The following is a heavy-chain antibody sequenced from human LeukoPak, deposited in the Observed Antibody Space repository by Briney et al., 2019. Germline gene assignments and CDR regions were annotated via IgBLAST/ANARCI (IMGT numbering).Heavy chain of an antibody. CDR3: AKGHGAVIRDFDAFDI. CDR1: GLTFSSYG. V-gene: IGHV3-30*18. D-gene: IGHD2-21*01. CDR2: ISSDGSNK. J-gene: IGHJ3*02. Sequence: GGSLRLSCAASGLTFSSYGMHWVRQAPGKGLEWVAVISSDGSNKYYADSVKGRFTISRDNSKNTLYLQMDSLRAEDTAVYYCAKGHGAVIRDFDAFDIWGQGTMVTVSS.